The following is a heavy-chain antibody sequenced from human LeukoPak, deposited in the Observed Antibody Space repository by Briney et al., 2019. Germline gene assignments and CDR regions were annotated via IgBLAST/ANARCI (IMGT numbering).Heavy chain of an antibody. CDR3: ASGYCSSTSCHDAFDI. J-gene: IGHJ3*02. V-gene: IGHV4-30-2*01. D-gene: IGHD2-2*03. CDR2: IYHSGST. Sequence: SQTLSLTCTVSGGSISSGSYYWSWIRQPAGKGLEWIGYIYHSGSTYYNPSLKSRVTISVDRSKNQFSLKLSSVTAADTAVYYCASGYCSSTSCHDAFDIWGQGTMVTVSS. CDR1: GGSISSGSYY.